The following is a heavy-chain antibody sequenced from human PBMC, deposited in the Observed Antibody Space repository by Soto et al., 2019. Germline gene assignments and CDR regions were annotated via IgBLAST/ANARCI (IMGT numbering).Heavy chain of an antibody. CDR3: AKDLQDFWSGYYNPYAFDI. J-gene: IGHJ3*02. CDR2: ISGSGGST. D-gene: IGHD3-3*01. CDR1: GFTFSSYA. Sequence: PGGSLRLSCAASGFTFSSYAMSWVRQAPGKGLEWVSAISGSGGSTYYADSVKGRFTISRDNSKNTLYLQMNSLRAEDTAVYYCAKDLQDFWSGYYNPYAFDIWGQGTMVTVSS. V-gene: IGHV3-23*01.